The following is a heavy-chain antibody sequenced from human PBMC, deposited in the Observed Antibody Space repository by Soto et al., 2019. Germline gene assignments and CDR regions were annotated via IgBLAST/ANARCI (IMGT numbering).Heavy chain of an antibody. J-gene: IGHJ6*02. V-gene: IGHV4-34*01. CDR3: ARAGLRFLEWFIRPYYYYGMDV. CDR1: GGSFSGYY. CDR2: INDSGST. Sequence: SGTLSLTCAVYGGSFSGYYWSWIDETPRTGLEWIGEINDSGSTNYNPSLKSRVTISVDTSKNQFSLKLSSVTAADTAVYYCARAGLRFLEWFIRPYYYYGMDVWGQGTTVT. D-gene: IGHD3-3*01.